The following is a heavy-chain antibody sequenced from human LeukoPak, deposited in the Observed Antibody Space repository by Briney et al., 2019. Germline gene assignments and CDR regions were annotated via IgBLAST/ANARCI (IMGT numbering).Heavy chain of an antibody. CDR3: ARQLYYYGSGSYYRLPNWFDP. V-gene: IGHV4-39*01. CDR1: GGSISSSSYY. D-gene: IGHD3-10*01. Sequence: SETLPLTCTVSGGSISSSSYYWGWIRQPPGKGLEWIGSIYYSGSTYYNPSLKSRVTISVDTSKNQFSLKLSSVTAADTAVYYCARQLYYYGSGSYYRLPNWFDPWGQGTLVTVSS. J-gene: IGHJ5*02. CDR2: IYYSGST.